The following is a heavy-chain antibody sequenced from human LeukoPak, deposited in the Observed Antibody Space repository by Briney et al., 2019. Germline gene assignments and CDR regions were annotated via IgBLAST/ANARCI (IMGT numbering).Heavy chain of an antibody. CDR2: ISSSSSYI. CDR1: GFTFSSYS. V-gene: IGHV3-21*01. D-gene: IGHD5-24*01. J-gene: IGHJ4*02. CDR3: ASPFDGYNRNFDY. Sequence: GGSLRLSCAASGFTFSSYSMNWVRQAPGKGLEWVSSISSSSSYIYYADSVKGRFTISRDNAKNSLYLQMNSLRAEDTAVYYCASPFDGYNRNFDYRGQGTLVTVSS.